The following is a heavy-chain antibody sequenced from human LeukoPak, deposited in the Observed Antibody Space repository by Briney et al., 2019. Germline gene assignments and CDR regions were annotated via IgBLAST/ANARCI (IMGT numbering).Heavy chain of an antibody. CDR1: GFTFDDYA. CDR2: ISWNSGSI. Sequence: GRSLRLSCAASGFTFDDYAMHWVRQAPGKGLEWVSGISWNSGSIDYADSVNGRFTISRDNAKNSLYLQMNSLRGEDTAVYYCARDRGVYSRTLEDWGQGTLVTVSS. CDR3: ARDRGVYSRTLED. V-gene: IGHV3-9*01. D-gene: IGHD6-13*01. J-gene: IGHJ4*02.